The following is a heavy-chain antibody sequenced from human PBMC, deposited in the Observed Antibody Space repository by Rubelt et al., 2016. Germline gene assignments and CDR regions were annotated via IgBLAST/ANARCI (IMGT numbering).Heavy chain of an antibody. V-gene: IGHV5-51*03. J-gene: IGHJ4*02. CDR2: IYLGDSDT. Sequence: EVQLVQSGAEVKKPGESLKISCQGSGYNFAKSWIGWVRQMSGKGLEWMGIIYLGDSDTRYNPSFPGKVTISADKSISTAYLQWSSLKASDTAMYYCARLPQNTYYFDYWGQGALVMVSS. CDR1: GYNFAKSW. CDR3: ARLPQNTYYFDY.